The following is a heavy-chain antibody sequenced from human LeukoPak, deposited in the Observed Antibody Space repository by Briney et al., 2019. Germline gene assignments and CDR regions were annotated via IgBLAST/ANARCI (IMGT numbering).Heavy chain of an antibody. CDR3: ARGARTGYCSSTSCSRWFDP. D-gene: IGHD2-2*01. J-gene: IGHJ5*02. CDR2: TNHSGST. CDR1: GAPFSGYY. Sequence: SETLSLTCAVYGAPFSGYYWSWIRQPPGKGLEWIGETNHSGSTNYNPSLKSRVTISVDTSKKQFSLKLNSVTAADTAVYYYARGARTGYCSSTSCSRWFDPWGQGTLVTVSS. V-gene: IGHV4-34*01.